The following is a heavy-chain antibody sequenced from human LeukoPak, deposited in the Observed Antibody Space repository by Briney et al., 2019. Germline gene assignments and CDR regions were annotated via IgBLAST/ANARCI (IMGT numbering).Heavy chain of an antibody. V-gene: IGHV3-23*01. CDR3: AKDRTSLGVYYFDY. CDR2: ISGSGGST. D-gene: IGHD3-16*01. J-gene: IGHJ4*02. Sequence: GGSLRLSCAASGFTFSSYAMHWVRQAPGKGLEWVSAISGSGGSTYYADAVKGRFTISRDNSKNTLYLQMNSLRAEDTAVYYCAKDRTSLGVYYFDYWGQGTLVTVSS. CDR1: GFTFSSYA.